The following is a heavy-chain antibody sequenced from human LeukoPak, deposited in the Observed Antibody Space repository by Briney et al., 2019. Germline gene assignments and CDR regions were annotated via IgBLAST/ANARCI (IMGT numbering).Heavy chain of an antibody. Sequence: SQTLSLTCTVSGGSISSGGYYWSWIRQHPGKGLEWIGYIYYSGSTYYNPSLKSRVTISVDTSKNQFSLKLSSVTAADTAVYYCARESNYDSSGYYYPTDAFDIWGQGTMVTVSS. D-gene: IGHD3-22*01. CDR2: IYYSGST. V-gene: IGHV4-31*03. J-gene: IGHJ3*02. CDR1: GGSISSGGYY. CDR3: ARESNYDSSGYYYPTDAFDI.